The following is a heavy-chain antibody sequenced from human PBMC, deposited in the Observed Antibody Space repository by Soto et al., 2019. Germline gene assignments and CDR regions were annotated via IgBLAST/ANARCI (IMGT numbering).Heavy chain of an antibody. J-gene: IGHJ4*02. CDR3: ARVAY. CDR2: ISSGSSDT. Sequence: PGGSLSLSCEASGFTFSRVSMNWVRQLPGKGLEWVASISSGSSDTWYADSVKGRFIIYSDNAQNSLFLQMNTLTPEDTAMYYCARVAYWGPGTQVTVSS. V-gene: IGHV3-21*01. CDR1: GFTFSRVS.